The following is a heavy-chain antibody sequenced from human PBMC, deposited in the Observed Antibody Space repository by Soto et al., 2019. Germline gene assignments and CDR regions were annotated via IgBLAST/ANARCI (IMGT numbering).Heavy chain of an antibody. V-gene: IGHV3-30*03. CDR2: ISGDGINT. Sequence: QIQLVESGGDVVQPGKSLRLSCAASGFNFGFFGMHWVRQAPGKGLEWVAFISGDGINTQYADSVRGRFTLSRDYSRKTMYLQMDSLRDEDTALYYCARGNLCFEFDSWGLGTLVTVSS. CDR3: ARGNLCFEFDS. D-gene: IGHD3-16*01. J-gene: IGHJ4*02. CDR1: GFNFGFFG.